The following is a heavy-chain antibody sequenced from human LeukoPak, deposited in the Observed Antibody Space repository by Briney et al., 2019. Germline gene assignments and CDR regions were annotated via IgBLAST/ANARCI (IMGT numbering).Heavy chain of an antibody. J-gene: IGHJ5*02. V-gene: IGHV4-59*08. CDR3: ARHITEAYYYGSGSNWFDP. CDR2: IHYSGSM. D-gene: IGHD3-10*01. Sequence: SETLSLTCTVSGGSISSHYWSWIRQPPGKGLEWIGYIHYSGSMNHNPALKSRVTISVDTPKNQFSLKLSSVTAADTAVYYCARHITEAYYYGSGSNWFDPWGQGTLVTVSS. CDR1: GGSISSHY.